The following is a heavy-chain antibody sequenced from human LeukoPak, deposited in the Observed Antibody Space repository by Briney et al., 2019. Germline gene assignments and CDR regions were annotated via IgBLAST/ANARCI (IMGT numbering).Heavy chain of an antibody. CDR3: ARDDSSSWDDY. V-gene: IGHV3-7*01. CDR2: IKQDGSEK. Sequence: GGSLRLSCAASGFTFSSYWMSWVRQAPGKGLEWVANIKQDGSEKYYADSVKGRFTISRDNAKNSLYLQMNSLRAEDTAVYYCARDDSSSWDDYWGQGTLVTVSS. D-gene: IGHD6-6*01. J-gene: IGHJ4*02. CDR1: GFTFSSYW.